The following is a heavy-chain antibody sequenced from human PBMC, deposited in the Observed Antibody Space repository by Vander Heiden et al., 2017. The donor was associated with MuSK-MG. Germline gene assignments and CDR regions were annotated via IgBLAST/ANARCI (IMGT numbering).Heavy chain of an antibody. J-gene: IGHJ4*02. CDR3: ARASVGVADFDY. V-gene: IGHV3-48*01. CDR2: ISSSSSTI. CDR1: GFTFSSYS. Sequence: EVQLVESGGGLVQPGGSLRLSCAASGFTFSSYSMNWVRQAPGKGLEWVSYISSSSSTIYYADSVKGRVTSSRDNAKNSLYLQRNSLRAEDTAGYYGARASVGVADFDYWGQGTRVTVSA. D-gene: IGHD1-26*01.